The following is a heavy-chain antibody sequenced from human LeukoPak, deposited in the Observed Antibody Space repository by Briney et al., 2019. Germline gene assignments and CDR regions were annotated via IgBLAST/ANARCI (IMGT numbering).Heavy chain of an antibody. J-gene: IGHJ4*02. CDR3: AKSRYSSGWYTYFDY. V-gene: IGHV3-30*18. Sequence: GGSLRLSCAASGFTFSSYGMHWVRQAPGKGLEWVAVISYDGSNKYYVDSVKGRFTISRDNSKNTLYLQMNSLRAEDTAVYYCAKSRYSSGWYTYFDYWGQGTLVTVSS. CDR2: ISYDGSNK. D-gene: IGHD6-19*01. CDR1: GFTFSSYG.